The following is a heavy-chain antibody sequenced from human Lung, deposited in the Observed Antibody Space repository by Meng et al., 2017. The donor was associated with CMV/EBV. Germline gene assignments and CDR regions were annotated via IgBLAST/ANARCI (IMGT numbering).Heavy chain of an antibody. V-gene: IGHV4-39*01. CDR2: IFYSGST. CDR1: SSSTYY. J-gene: IGHJ4*02. D-gene: IGHD3-22*01. Sequence: SSSTYYWGWIRRPPGKGLEWIGIIFYSGSTYYNPSLKSRVTISVDTSKSQFSLKLSSVTAADTALYYCARAYHFYDSSGYPLDFDYWGQGTLVTVSS. CDR3: ARAYHFYDSSGYPLDFDY.